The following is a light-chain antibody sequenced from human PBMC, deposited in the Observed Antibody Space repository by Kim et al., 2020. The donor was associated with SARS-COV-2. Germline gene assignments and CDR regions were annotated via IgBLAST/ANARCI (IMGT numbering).Light chain of an antibody. Sequence: LTATVGDRITSTSRASHSTSSVMAWYQQKPGKAPKLLINRASTLQTGVPSRFTGSGAGTEFTLTINSLQPDDFATYYCQQYFSYSTFGQGTKLEI. CDR1: HSTSSV. J-gene: IGKJ2*01. CDR3: QQYFSYST. V-gene: IGKV1-5*03. CDR2: RAS.